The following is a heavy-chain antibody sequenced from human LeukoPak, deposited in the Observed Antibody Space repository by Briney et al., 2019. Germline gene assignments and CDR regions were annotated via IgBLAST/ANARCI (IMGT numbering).Heavy chain of an antibody. J-gene: IGHJ4*02. D-gene: IGHD6-13*01. V-gene: IGHV6-1*01. CDR1: GDSVSSDTAA. CDR3: TGGWAFHS. Sequence: SQTLSLTCAISGDSVSSDTAAWNWIRQSPSRGLEWLGRTYYRSKWYNDYSVSVKSRITINPDTSKNHFSLHLNSVTPEDTAVYYCTGGWAFHSWGQGTLVTVSS. CDR2: TYYRSKWYN.